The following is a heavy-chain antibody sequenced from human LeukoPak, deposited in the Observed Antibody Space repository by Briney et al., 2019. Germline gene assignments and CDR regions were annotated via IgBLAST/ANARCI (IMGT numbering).Heavy chain of an antibody. Sequence: PSETLSLTCGVYGGSFSGYYWSWIRQPPGKGLEWIGEINHSGSTNYNPSLKSRVTISVDTSKNQFSLKLSSVTAADTAVYYCARRCSGGSCSGKNWFDPWGQGTLVTVSS. V-gene: IGHV4-34*01. J-gene: IGHJ5*02. CDR3: ARRCSGGSCSGKNWFDP. CDR1: GGSFSGYY. CDR2: INHSGST. D-gene: IGHD2-15*01.